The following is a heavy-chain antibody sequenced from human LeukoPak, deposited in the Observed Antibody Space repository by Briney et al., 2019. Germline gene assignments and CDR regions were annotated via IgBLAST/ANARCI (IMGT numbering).Heavy chain of an antibody. CDR2: IFYGGST. V-gene: IGHV4-39*07. Sequence: QTSETLSLTCTVSSGSISTSNYYWGWVRQPPGKALEWIGNIFYGGSTYYSPSLKSRVTISLDTSRNQFSLKLNSVTAADTAVYYCARRGRVIVVAAGAFDIWGQGTMVTVSS. CDR1: SGSISTSNYY. J-gene: IGHJ3*02. CDR3: ARRGRVIVVAAGAFDI. D-gene: IGHD3-22*01.